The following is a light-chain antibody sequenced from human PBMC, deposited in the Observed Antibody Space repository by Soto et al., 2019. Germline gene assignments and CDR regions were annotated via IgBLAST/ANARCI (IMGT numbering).Light chain of an antibody. J-gene: IGKJ5*01. V-gene: IGKV3-11*01. CDR2: DAS. CDR1: QSVSSY. Sequence: EIGLSQSPATLSLSPGERATLSCRASQSVSSYLAWYQQKPGQAPRLLIYDASNRATGIPARFSGSGSGTDFTLTISSLEPEDFAVYYCQQRSNPTFGQGTRLEIK. CDR3: QQRSNPT.